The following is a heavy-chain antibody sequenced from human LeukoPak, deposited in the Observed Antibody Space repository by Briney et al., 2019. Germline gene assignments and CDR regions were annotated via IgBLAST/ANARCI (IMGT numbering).Heavy chain of an antibody. CDR2: ISYDGSNK. Sequence: PGRSLRLSCAASGFTFRTYAMHWVRQAPGKGLEWVAVISYDGSNKYYADSVKGRFTISRDNSKNTLYLQMNSLRAEDTAVYYCARTPSSEYCSSSTCYGAYLDSWGQGTLVTVSS. J-gene: IGHJ4*02. V-gene: IGHV3-30-3*01. CDR3: ARTPSSEYCSSSTCYGAYLDS. CDR1: GFTFRTYA. D-gene: IGHD2-2*01.